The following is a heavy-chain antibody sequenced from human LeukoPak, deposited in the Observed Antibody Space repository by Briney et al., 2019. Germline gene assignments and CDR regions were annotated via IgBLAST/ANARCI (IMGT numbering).Heavy chain of an antibody. CDR1: GFTFSSYG. V-gene: IGHV3-33*01. Sequence: PGGSLRLSCAASGFTFSSYGMHWVRQAPGKGLEWVAVIWYDGSNKYYADSVKGRFTISRDNSKNTLYLQMNSLRAEDTAVYYCARDYLECYFDLWGRGTLVTVSS. CDR2: IWYDGSNK. J-gene: IGHJ2*01. CDR3: ARDYLECYFDL. D-gene: IGHD3-3*01.